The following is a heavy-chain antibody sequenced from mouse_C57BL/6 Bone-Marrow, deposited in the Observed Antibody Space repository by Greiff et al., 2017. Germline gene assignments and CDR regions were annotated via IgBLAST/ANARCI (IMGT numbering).Heavy chain of an antibody. Sequence: QVQLQQSGAELVRPGASVTLSCKASGYTFTDSDMHWVKQTPVHGLEWIGAIDPETGGTASNHKFTGKAILTADKSSSTAYMELRSLTSEDAAGYYLTRFLFLARDYWGQGTSVTVSS. D-gene: IGHD6-5*01. CDR2: IDPETGGT. CDR3: TRFLFLARDY. V-gene: IGHV1-15*01. CDR1: GYTFTDSD. J-gene: IGHJ4*01.